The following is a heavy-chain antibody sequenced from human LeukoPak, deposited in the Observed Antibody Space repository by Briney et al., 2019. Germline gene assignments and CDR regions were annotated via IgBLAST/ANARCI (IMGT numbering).Heavy chain of an antibody. Sequence: TGGSLRLSCTVSGFTVSSNSMSWVRQAPGKGLEWVSFIYSDNTHYSDSVKGRFTISRDNSKNTLYLQMNSLRAEDTAVYYCAKDWWMSGTMIVVARRSYNYYMDVWGKGTTVTISS. CDR3: AKDWWMSGTMIVVARRSYNYYMDV. V-gene: IGHV3-66*03. J-gene: IGHJ6*03. CDR2: IYSDNT. D-gene: IGHD3-22*01. CDR1: GFTVSSNS.